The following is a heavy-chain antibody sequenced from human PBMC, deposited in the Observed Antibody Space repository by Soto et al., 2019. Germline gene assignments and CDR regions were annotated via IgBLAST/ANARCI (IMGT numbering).Heavy chain of an antibody. CDR2: INSDGSTT. Sequence: GGSLRLSCAATGFTFSNYWMHWVRQTPGKGLVWVSRINSDGSTTNYADSVKGRFTISRDSAKNTLYLQMNSLRAEDTAVYYCARGNYYRIDVRAQGTTVTGSS. J-gene: IGHJ6*02. CDR3: ARGNYYRIDV. CDR1: GFTFSNYW. V-gene: IGHV3-74*01.